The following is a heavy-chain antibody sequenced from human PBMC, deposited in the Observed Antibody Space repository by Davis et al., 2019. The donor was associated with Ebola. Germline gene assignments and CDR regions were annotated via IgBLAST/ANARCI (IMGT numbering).Heavy chain of an antibody. CDR3: ARAVFHEVLDY. Sequence: SLKISCAASGFTFRNYAMHWVRQAPGKGLEWVAVVSHSQRETFYADSVKGRFTISRDNSDNTLYLQMNSLTADDTAVYYCARAVFHEVLDYWGQGTPVTVSS. CDR2: VSHSQRET. J-gene: IGHJ4*02. D-gene: IGHD3-3*01. V-gene: IGHV3-30*04. CDR1: GFTFRNYA.